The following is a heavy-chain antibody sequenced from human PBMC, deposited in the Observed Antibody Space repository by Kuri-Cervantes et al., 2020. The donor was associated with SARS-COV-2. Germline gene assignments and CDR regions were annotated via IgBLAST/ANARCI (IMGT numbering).Heavy chain of an antibody. CDR2: ISGNSGNT. CDR1: GFPFNNYV. Sequence: GGSLRLSCAASGFPFNNYVINWVRQAPGKGLEWVSSISGNSGNTYYADSVKGRFTISRDNSKNTLYLQMNSLRAEDPAVYYFAHQEYKNSNFVRVFDHWGQGTLVTVSS. J-gene: IGHJ4*02. V-gene: IGHV3-23*01. D-gene: IGHD4-11*01. CDR3: AHQEYKNSNFVRVFDH.